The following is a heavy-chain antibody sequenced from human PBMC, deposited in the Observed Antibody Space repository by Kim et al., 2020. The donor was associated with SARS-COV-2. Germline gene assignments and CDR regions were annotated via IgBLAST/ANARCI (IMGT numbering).Heavy chain of an antibody. CDR3: ARLWGYYYESSQNWYFDL. J-gene: IGHJ2*01. V-gene: IGHV4-39*01. CDR1: GGSISSSTFY. Sequence: SETLSLTCTVSGGSISSSTFYWGWIRQPPGKGLEWIGSFYYSGSTYYNPSLKSRVTTSVDTSKNQFSLKLNSVTAADTAVYYCARLWGYYYESSQNWYFDLWGRGTLVTVSS. D-gene: IGHD3-22*01. CDR2: FYYSGST.